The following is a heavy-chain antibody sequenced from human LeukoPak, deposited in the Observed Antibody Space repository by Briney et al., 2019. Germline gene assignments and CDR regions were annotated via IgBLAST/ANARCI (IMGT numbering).Heavy chain of an antibody. CDR3: ARRDIVVVPAAAMNSSSWPFDY. Sequence: SETLSLTCTVSGYTISSGYYRGWIRRPPGKGLEWIGSIYHSGSTYYNPSLKSRVTISVDTSKNQFSLKLSSVTAADTAVYYCARRDIVVVPAAAMNSSSWPFDYWGQGTLVTVSS. CDR2: IYHSGST. CDR1: GYTISSGYY. D-gene: IGHD2-2*01. J-gene: IGHJ4*02. V-gene: IGHV4-38-2*02.